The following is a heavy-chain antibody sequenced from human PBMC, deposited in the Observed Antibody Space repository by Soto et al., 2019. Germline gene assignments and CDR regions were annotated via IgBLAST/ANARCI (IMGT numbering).Heavy chain of an antibody. CDR2: IYLSGGNT. J-gene: IGHJ4*02. CDR1: GYNFINNY. Sequence: QVQLVQSGAEVKNPGASVKISCTASGYNFINNYIYWVRQAPGQGLEYMGLIYLSGGNTKYAQKFQDRVTMTRDTSTNTVYLELTSLRFDDAAMYYCAKEGAEGGQGTLVTVSS. CDR3: AKEGAE. V-gene: IGHV1-46*01. D-gene: IGHD3-16*01.